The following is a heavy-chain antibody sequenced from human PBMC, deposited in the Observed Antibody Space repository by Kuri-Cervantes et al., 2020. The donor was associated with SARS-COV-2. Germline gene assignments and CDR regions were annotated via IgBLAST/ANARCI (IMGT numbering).Heavy chain of an antibody. D-gene: IGHD3-3*01. CDR3: ARSPYDFWSGYYTGYYYYYGMDV. CDR1: GFTVSSNY. Sequence: GESLKISCAASGFTVSSNYMSWVRQAPGKGLEWVSVIYSGGSTYYADSVKGRFTISRDNPKNTLYLQMNSLRAEDAAVYYCARSPYDFWSGYYTGYYYYYGMDVWAKGPRSPSP. CDR2: IYSGGST. J-gene: IGHJ6*02. V-gene: IGHV3-66*01.